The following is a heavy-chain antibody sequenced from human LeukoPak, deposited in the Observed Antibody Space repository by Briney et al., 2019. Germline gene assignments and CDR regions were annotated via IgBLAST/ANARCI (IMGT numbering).Heavy chain of an antibody. J-gene: IGHJ4*02. Sequence: KSSETLSLTCTVSGGSISSGSYYWSWIRQPAGKGLEWIGRIYTSGSTNYNPPLKSRVTISVDTSKNQFSLKLSSVTAADTAVYYCARHSRPLLWFGESPDYWGQGTLVTVSS. CDR2: IYTSGST. CDR3: ARHSRPLLWFGESPDY. V-gene: IGHV4-61*02. D-gene: IGHD3-10*01. CDR1: GGSISSGSYY.